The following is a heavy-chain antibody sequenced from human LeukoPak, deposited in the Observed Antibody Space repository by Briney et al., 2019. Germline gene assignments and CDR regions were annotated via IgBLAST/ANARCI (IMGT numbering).Heavy chain of an antibody. CDR3: ARAPWIQLFFFDY. CDR2: INLTGSIA. V-gene: IGHV1-46*01. Sequence: GASVKVSCKASGYTFSSYYLHWVRQAPGQGLEWIGIINLTGSIARFAQKFQGRVSMTRDTPTSTVYMELSSLRSEDTAVYYCARAPWIQLFFFDYWGQGTLVTVSS. CDR1: GYTFSSYY. J-gene: IGHJ4*02. D-gene: IGHD5-18*01.